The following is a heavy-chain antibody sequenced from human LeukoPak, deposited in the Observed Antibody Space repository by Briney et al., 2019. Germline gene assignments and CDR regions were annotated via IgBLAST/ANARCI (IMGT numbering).Heavy chain of an antibody. Sequence: GGSLRLSCAASGFTFKRYNMHWVRQAPGKGLEWVAFVEDDESSDSYADSVKGRFTISRDNSKSTVYLQMNILRPEDTAMYYCVKDGRKYMFDYWGQGILVTVSS. CDR1: GFTFKRYN. J-gene: IGHJ4*02. CDR2: VEDDESSD. CDR3: VKDGRKYMFDY. D-gene: IGHD1-1*01. V-gene: IGHV3-30*02.